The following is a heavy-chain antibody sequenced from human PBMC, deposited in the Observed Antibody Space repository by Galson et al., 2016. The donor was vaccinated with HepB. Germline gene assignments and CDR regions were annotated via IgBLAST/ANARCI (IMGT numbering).Heavy chain of an antibody. CDR3: ARDPWGDDWFDP. D-gene: IGHD2-21*02. CDR2: INSDGTST. V-gene: IGHV3-74*03. J-gene: IGHJ5*02. Sequence: SLRLSCAASGFTLSSYSMNWVRQAPGKGLAWVSRINSDGTSTMHADSVKGRFSTSRDNAKNTLYLQMNSLRVEDTAGYYCARDPWGDDWFDPWGQGVLVIVSS. CDR1: GFTLSSYS.